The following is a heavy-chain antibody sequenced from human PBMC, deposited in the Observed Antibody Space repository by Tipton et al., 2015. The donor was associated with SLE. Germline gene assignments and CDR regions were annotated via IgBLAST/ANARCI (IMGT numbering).Heavy chain of an antibody. D-gene: IGHD3-16*01. Sequence: TLSLTCNVSGYSIRNGYYWGWIRQAPGKGLEWTGTIHHSGITYYNPSLKSRVTISVDTSKNQFSLKLRSVTAADTAVYYCARVWGSYFDKWGQGALVTVSS. V-gene: IGHV4-38-2*02. CDR1: GYSIRNGYY. CDR3: ARVWGSYFDK. J-gene: IGHJ4*02. CDR2: IHHSGIT.